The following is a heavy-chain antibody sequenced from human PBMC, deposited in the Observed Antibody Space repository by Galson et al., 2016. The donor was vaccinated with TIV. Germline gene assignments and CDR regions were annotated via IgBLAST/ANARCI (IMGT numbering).Heavy chain of an antibody. V-gene: IGHV3-66*02. Sequence: SLRLSCAASGLSVSINYMTWVRQAPGKGLEWVSLISDGGKTYYPDSVKGRFTISRDNSKNTLYLQMNSLRVEDTAVYYCARDRVVGATYYYYYYGMDAWGQGTAVTVSS. CDR1: GLSVSINY. D-gene: IGHD1-26*01. CDR2: ISDGGKT. CDR3: ARDRVVGATYYYYYYGMDA. J-gene: IGHJ6*02.